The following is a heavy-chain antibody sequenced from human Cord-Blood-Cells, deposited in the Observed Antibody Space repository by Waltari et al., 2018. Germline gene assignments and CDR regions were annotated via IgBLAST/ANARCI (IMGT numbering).Heavy chain of an antibody. J-gene: IGHJ5*02. CDR1: GGTLSSYA. CDR2: LSPICGTA. V-gene: IGHV1-69*01. Sequence: QVQLVQSGAEVKKPGSSVKVSCKASGGTLSSYAISWVRQAPGQGLEWLGVLSPICGTANYEQKFQGRVTITADEATSTAYMGVSSLRSEDTAVYYCARVGYDSSGYTTGWFDPWGQGTLVTVSS. D-gene: IGHD3-22*01. CDR3: ARVGYDSSGYTTGWFDP.